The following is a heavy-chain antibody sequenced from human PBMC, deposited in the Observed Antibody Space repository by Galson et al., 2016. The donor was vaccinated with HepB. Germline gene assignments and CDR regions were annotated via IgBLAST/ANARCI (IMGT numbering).Heavy chain of an antibody. Sequence: SVKVSCKASGGIFSSYAMTWVRQAPGHGLEWMGGIIPMFGTPNYAQKFQDRVTITADESTSTSYMEVSSLRSEDTAVYYCARATVTKFYYYYMDVWGKGTTVTVSS. CDR2: IIPMFGTP. D-gene: IGHD4-17*01. J-gene: IGHJ6*03. CDR3: ARATVTKFYYYYMDV. CDR1: GGIFSSYA. V-gene: IGHV1-69*13.